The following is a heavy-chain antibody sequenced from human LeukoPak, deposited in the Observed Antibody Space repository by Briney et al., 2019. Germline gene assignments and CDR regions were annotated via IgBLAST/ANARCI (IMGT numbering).Heavy chain of an antibody. CDR3: ARHRPYSSGWRHFDY. J-gene: IGHJ4*02. CDR1: GYSFSSYW. D-gene: IGHD6-19*01. CDR2: IYPGDSDT. V-gene: IGHV5-51*01. Sequence: GESLKISCKGSGYSFSSYWIAWVRQMPGKGLEWMGVIYPGDSDTRYSPSFQGQVTISADKSISTAYLQWSSLTASDTAMYYCARHRPYSSGWRHFDYWGQGTLVTVSS.